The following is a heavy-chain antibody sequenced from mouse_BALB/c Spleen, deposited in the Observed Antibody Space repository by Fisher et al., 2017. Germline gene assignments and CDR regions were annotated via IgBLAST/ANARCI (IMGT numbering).Heavy chain of an antibody. V-gene: IGHV1-9*01. J-gene: IGHJ1*01. Sequence: KFKGKATFTADTSSNTAYMQLSSLTSEDSAVYYCARRATSLYFDVWGAGTTVTVSS. CDR3: ARRATSLYFDV. D-gene: IGHD3-1*01.